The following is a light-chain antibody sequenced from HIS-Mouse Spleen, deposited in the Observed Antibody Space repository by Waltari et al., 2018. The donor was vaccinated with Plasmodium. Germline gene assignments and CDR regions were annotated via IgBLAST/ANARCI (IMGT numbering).Light chain of an antibody. CDR2: EDS. V-gene: IGLV3-10*01. Sequence: SYELTQPPSVSVSPGQTARITCSGDPLPKKSAYWYQQKAGQAPVLVIYEDSKRPSGIPGRFSGSSSGTMATLTISGAQVEDEADYYCYSTDSSGNHRVFGGGTKLTVL. CDR3: YSTDSSGNHRV. CDR1: PLPKKS. J-gene: IGLJ3*02.